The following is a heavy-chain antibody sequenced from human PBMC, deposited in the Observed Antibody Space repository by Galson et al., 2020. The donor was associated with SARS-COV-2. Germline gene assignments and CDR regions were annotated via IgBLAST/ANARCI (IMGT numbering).Heavy chain of an antibody. V-gene: IGHV3-30-3*01. D-gene: IGHD5-18*01. CDR2: ISYDGSNK. J-gene: IGHJ6*02. CDR3: ARDKDTAMVPKVYYYYGMDV. Sequence: GESLKISCAASGFTFSSYAMHWVRQAPGKGLEWVAVISYDGSNKYYADSVKGRFTISRDNSKNTLYLQMNSLRAEDTAVYYCARDKDTAMVPKVYYYYGMDVWGQRTTVTVSS. CDR1: GFTFSSYA.